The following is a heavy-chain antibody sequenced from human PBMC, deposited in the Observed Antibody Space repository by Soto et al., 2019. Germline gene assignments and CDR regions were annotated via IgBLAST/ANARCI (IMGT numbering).Heavy chain of an antibody. J-gene: IGHJ4*02. CDR1: GGSISIGDYY. CDR3: ARIYCSSSSCYIGAFDY. CDR2: TYYSGST. D-gene: IGHD2-2*02. Sequence: PSETLSLTCNVFGGSISIGDYYWSWILQPPGKGLEWIGYTYYSGSTYYNPSLKSRVTISIDTSKNQFSLKLTSVTAADTAVYYCARIYCSSSSCYIGAFDYWGQGALVTVSS. V-gene: IGHV4-30-4*01.